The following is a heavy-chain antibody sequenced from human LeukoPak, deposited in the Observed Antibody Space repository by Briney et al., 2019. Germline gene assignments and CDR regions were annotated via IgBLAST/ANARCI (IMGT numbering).Heavy chain of an antibody. V-gene: IGHV3-30*03. CDR3: AREGKYSSSYYFDY. CDR1: GFTFSSYG. Sequence: GGSLRLSCAASGFTFSSYGMHWVRQAPGKGLEWVAVISYDGSNKYYADSVKGRFTISRDTSKNTLYLQMNSLRAEDTAVYYCAREGKYSSSYYFDYWGQGTLVPSPQ. D-gene: IGHD6-6*01. J-gene: IGHJ4*02. CDR2: ISYDGSNK.